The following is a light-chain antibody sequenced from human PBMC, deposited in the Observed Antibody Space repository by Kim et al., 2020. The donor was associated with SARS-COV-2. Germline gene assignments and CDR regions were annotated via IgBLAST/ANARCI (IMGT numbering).Light chain of an antibody. CDR1: QSVSSSY. V-gene: IGKV3-20*01. Sequence: SPGERATLSCRASQSVSSSYLAWYQQTPGQAPRLLIYGASSRATGIPDRFSGSGSGTDFTLTISRLEPEDFAVYYCQQYGSSPGTFGQGTKVEIK. J-gene: IGKJ1*01. CDR3: QQYGSSPGT. CDR2: GAS.